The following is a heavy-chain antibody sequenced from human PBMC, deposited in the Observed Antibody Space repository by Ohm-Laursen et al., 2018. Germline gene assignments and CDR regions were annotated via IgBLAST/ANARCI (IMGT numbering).Heavy chain of an antibody. CDR3: ARGRLSGTRRALDI. Sequence: GVSVKVSCKTSGYTFINYDIHWVRQASGQGLEWMGWMNPKSGDTGYAHKFQGRVTMARNASISTANMEMSSLRSEDTAVYYCARGRLSGTRRALDIWGQGTMVTVSS. CDR2: MNPKSGDT. D-gene: IGHD1-7*01. J-gene: IGHJ3*02. CDR1: GYTFINYD. V-gene: IGHV1-8*01.